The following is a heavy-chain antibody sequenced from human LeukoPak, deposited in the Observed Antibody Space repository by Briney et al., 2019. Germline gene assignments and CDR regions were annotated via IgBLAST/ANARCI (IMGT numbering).Heavy chain of an antibody. CDR3: ARSWNLNWFDP. CDR2: ISYDGSNK. J-gene: IGHJ5*02. CDR1: GFTFSSYA. D-gene: IGHD1-1*01. Sequence: GGSLRLSCAAPGFTFSSYAMHWFRQAPGKGLKWVAVISYDGSNKYYADSVKGRFTISRDNSKNTLYLQMNSLRAEDTAVYYCARSWNLNWFDPWGQGTLVTVSS. V-gene: IGHV3-30*01.